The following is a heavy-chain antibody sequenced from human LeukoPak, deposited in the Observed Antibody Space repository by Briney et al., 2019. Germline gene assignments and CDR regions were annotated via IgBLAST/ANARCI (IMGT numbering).Heavy chain of an antibody. V-gene: IGHV1-46*01. J-gene: IGHJ4*02. Sequence: AASVKVSCKASGYIFTNYYMHWVRQAPGQGLEWMGIINPSGGSTIYSQRFQGRVTMTTDMSTSTVYMQLTSLRSEDTAVYYCARGGHGTSVAVAGTGDYWGQGTLVTVSS. CDR3: ARGGHGTSVAVAGTGDY. D-gene: IGHD6-19*01. CDR2: INPSGGST. CDR1: GYIFTNYY.